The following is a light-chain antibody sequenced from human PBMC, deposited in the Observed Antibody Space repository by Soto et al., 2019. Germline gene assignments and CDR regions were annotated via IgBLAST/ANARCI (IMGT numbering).Light chain of an antibody. CDR2: GAS. CDR1: QSVSSSY. CDR3: QQYGSSPLT. Sequence: EIVLTQSPGTLSLSPGERATLSCRASQSVSSSYLAWYQQKPGQAPRLLTYGASSRATGIPDRFSGSGSGTDFTLTISRREPEDFAGYSCQQYGSSPLTVGQGTKVEIK. V-gene: IGKV3-20*01. J-gene: IGKJ1*01.